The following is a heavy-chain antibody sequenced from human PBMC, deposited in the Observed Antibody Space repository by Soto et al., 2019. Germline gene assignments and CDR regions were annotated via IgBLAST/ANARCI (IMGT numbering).Heavy chain of an antibody. V-gene: IGHV4-59*01. CDR3: ARDVAYYDSSGYYPGYFEY. CDR2: IYYSGST. D-gene: IGHD3-22*01. J-gene: IGHJ4*02. CDR1: GGPISTYY. Sequence: SETLSLTCTVSGGPISTYYWSWFRQPPGKGLEWIGYIYYSGSTNYNPSLKSRVTISVDTSKSQFSLKLTSVTAADTAVYYCARDVAYYDSSGYYPGYFEYWGQGTLVTVSS.